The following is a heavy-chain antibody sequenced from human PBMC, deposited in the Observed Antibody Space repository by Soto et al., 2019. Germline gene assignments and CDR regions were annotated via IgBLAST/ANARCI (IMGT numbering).Heavy chain of an antibody. CDR1: GFTFSNAW. J-gene: IGHJ3*02. Sequence: GGSLRLSCAASGFTFSNAWMSWVRQAPGKGLEWVGRIKSKTDGGTTDYAAPVKGRFTISRDDSKNTLYLQMNSLKTEDTAVYYCTTDPMIVVVMSCPIPPDDAFDIWGQGTMVTVSS. V-gene: IGHV3-15*01. CDR2: IKSKTDGGTT. D-gene: IGHD3-22*01. CDR3: TTDPMIVVVMSCPIPPDDAFDI.